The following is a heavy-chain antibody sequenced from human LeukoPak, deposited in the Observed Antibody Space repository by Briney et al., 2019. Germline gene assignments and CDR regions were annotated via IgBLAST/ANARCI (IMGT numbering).Heavy chain of an antibody. CDR3: ARGSITMIVN. CDR2: IYYSGST. V-gene: IGHV4-30-4*08. Sequence: SETLSLTCTVSGGSISSGDYYWSWIRQPPGKGLEWIGYIYYSGSTYYNPSLKSRVPISVDTSKNQFSLKLSSVTAADTAVYYCARGSITMIVNWGQGTLVTVSS. CDR1: GGSISSGDYY. D-gene: IGHD3-22*01. J-gene: IGHJ4*02.